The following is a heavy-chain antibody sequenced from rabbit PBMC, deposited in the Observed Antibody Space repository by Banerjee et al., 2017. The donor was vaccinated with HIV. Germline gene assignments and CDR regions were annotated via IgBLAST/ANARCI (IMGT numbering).Heavy chain of an antibody. CDR2: IYADSSDTT. V-gene: IGHV1S45*01. D-gene: IGHD4-2*01. J-gene: IGHJ4*01. Sequence: QEQLVETGGGLVQPGGSLTLSCKASGFSFSNNYYMCWVRQAPGKGLEWIACIYADSSDTTWYASWAKGRFTISKTSSTTVTLQMTSLTAADTATYFCARGSAYAGAGYALWGPGTLVTVS. CDR3: ARGSAYAGAGYAL. CDR1: GFSFSNNYY.